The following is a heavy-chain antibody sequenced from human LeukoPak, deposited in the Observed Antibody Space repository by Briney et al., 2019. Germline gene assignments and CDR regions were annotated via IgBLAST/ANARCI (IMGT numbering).Heavy chain of an antibody. J-gene: IGHJ4*02. CDR3: AGHHPRNTVDF. CDR1: GGSISSYY. CDR2: ISDIGSI. V-gene: IGHV4-59*08. D-gene: IGHD2/OR15-2a*01. Sequence: SETLSLTCTVSGGSISSYYWSWIRQPPGKRLEWIAYISDIGSINYNPSLKSRVTISLDTSKNQFPLKLSSVTAADTTVYYCAGHHPRNTVDFWGQGTLVTVSS.